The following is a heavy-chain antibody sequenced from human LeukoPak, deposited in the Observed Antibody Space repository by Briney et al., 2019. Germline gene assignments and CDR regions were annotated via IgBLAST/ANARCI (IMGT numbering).Heavy chain of an antibody. CDR3: ARERVVAATLFGY. D-gene: IGHD2-15*01. V-gene: IGHV3-21*01. CDR2: ISSSSSYI. CDR1: GFTFSSYS. Sequence: PGGSLRLSCAASGFTFSSYSMNWVRQAPGKGLEWVSSISSSSSYIYYADSVKGRFTISRDNAKNSLYLQMDSLRAEDTAVYYCARERVVAATLFGYWGQGTLVTVSS. J-gene: IGHJ4*02.